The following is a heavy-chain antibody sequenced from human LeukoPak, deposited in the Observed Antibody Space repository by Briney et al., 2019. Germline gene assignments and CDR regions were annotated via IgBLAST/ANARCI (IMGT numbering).Heavy chain of an antibody. V-gene: IGHV1-69*05. Sequence: SVKVSXKASGGTFRSYAISWVRQAPGQGLEWIGGIIPIFGTANYAQKFQGRVTITTDESTSTAYMELSSLRSEDTAVYYCARVIAHIVVVTAMEGAFDIWGQGTMVTVSS. CDR2: IIPIFGTA. CDR3: ARVIAHIVVVTAMEGAFDI. D-gene: IGHD2-21*02. J-gene: IGHJ3*02. CDR1: GGTFRSYA.